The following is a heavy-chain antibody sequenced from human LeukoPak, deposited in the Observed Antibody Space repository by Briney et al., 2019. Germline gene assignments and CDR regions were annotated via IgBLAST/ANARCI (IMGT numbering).Heavy chain of an antibody. J-gene: IGHJ4*02. V-gene: IGHV1-69*05. CDR2: IIPIFGTA. CDR3: ARVFHDSSGYYPYYFDY. CDR1: GGTFSSYA. D-gene: IGHD3-22*01. Sequence: ASVKVSCKASGGTFSSYAISWVRQAPGQGLEWMGGIIPIFGTANYAQKLQGRVTMTTDTSTSTAYMELRSLRSDDTAVYYCARVFHDSSGYYPYYFDYWGQGTLVTVSS.